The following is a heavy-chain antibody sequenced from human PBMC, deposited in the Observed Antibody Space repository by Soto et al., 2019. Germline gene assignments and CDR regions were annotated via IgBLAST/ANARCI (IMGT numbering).Heavy chain of an antibody. V-gene: IGHV3-21*01. Sequence: GGSLRLSCAASGFTSSTYSINWVRQAPGRGLEWVSSISSSSYHIFYADSVKGRFTISRDNAKNSLYLQMNSLRAEDTAVYYCAREKGYDILTAYWYFDYWGQGTLVTVSS. CDR3: AREKGYDILTAYWYFDY. CDR2: ISSSSYHI. CDR1: GFTSSTYS. J-gene: IGHJ4*02. D-gene: IGHD3-9*01.